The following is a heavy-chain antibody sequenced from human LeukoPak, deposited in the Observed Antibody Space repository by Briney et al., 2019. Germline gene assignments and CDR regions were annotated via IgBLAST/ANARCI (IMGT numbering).Heavy chain of an antibody. V-gene: IGHV3-23*01. J-gene: IGHJ2*01. D-gene: IGHD6-19*01. CDR2: ISGSGGST. CDR3: AKSEVSGWYGGYFDL. Sequence: GGPLRLSCAASGFTFSSYAMSWVRQAPGKGLEWVSAISGSGGSTYYADSVKGRFTISRDNSKNTLYLQMNSLRAEDTAVYYCAKSEVSGWYGGYFDLWGRGTLVTVSS. CDR1: GFTFSSYA.